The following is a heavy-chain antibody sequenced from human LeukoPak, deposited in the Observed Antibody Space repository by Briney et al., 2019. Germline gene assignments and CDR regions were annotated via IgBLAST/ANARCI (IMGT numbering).Heavy chain of an antibody. V-gene: IGHV3-11*06. Sequence: GGSLRLPCAASGFTFSDYYMRWPRQAPGKGREWISYISRTSSFTKYADSVKDRFTISRDITKNSLYLKMQTVRAADAAVYYCARVYGDLHYWRRGTLVIVS. CDR1: GFTFSDYY. CDR3: ARVYGDLHY. J-gene: IGHJ4*02. CDR2: ISRTSSFT. D-gene: IGHD4-17*01.